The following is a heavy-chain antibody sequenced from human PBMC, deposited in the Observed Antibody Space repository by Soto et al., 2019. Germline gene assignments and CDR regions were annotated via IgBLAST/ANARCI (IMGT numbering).Heavy chain of an antibody. CDR2: IIPIFGTA. Sequence: ASVKVSCKASGVTFSSYAISWVRQAPGQGLEWMGWIIPIFGTANYAQKFQGRVTITADESTSTAYMELSSLRSEDTAVYYCALGEDYDSSGYNYAFDIWGQGTMVTVSS. CDR1: GVTFSSYA. CDR3: ALGEDYDSSGYNYAFDI. V-gene: IGHV1-69*13. D-gene: IGHD3-22*01. J-gene: IGHJ3*02.